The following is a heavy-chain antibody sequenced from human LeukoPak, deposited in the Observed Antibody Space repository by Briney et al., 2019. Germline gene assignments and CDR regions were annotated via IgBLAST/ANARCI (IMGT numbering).Heavy chain of an antibody. CDR3: ARADEYSSSLDY. V-gene: IGHV4-38-2*02. D-gene: IGHD6-6*01. CDR1: GYSISSGYY. J-gene: IGHJ4*02. CDR2: IYHSGST. Sequence: SETLSLTCTVSGYSISSGYYWGWIRQPPGKGLKWIGSIYHSGSTYYNPSLKSRVTISVDTSKNQFSLKLSSVTAADTAVYYCARADEYSSSLDYWGQGTLVTVSS.